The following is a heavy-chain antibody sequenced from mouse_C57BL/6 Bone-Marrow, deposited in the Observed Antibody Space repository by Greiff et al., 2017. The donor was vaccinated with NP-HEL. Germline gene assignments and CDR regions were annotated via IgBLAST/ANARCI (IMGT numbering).Heavy chain of an antibody. CDR3: AREGITTVVEGFAY. Sequence: VQLKESGPELVKPGASVKISCKASGYSFTGYYMHWVKQSSEKSLEWIGEINPSTGGTSYNQKFKGKATLTVDKSSSTAYMQLKSLTSEDSAVYYCAREGITTVVEGFAYWGQGTLVTVSA. J-gene: IGHJ3*01. CDR2: INPSTGGT. D-gene: IGHD1-1*01. CDR1: GYSFTGYY. V-gene: IGHV1-43*01.